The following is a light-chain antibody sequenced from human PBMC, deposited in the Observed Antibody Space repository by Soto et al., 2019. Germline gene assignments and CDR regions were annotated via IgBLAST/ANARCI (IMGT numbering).Light chain of an antibody. V-gene: IGLV2-23*02. CDR1: SNDVGRYFL. J-gene: IGLJ2*01. CDR2: EDT. CDR3: CSYAGNSTFVA. Sequence: QSALTQPASVSGSPGQSVTISCTGTSNDVGRYFLVSWYQQHPGKAPKLIIFEDTKRPSGVSSRFSGSKSGNTASLTISGLQTEDEADYFCCSYAGNSTFVAFGGGTKLTVL.